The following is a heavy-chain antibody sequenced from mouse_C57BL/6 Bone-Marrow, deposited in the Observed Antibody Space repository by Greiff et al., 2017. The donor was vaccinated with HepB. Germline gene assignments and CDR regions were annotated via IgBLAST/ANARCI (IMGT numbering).Heavy chain of an antibody. CDR3: ARRVTTVPFDY. V-gene: IGHV1-26*01. J-gene: IGHJ2*01. CDR1: GYTFTDYY. Sequence: EVKLQQSGPELVKPGASVKISCKASGYTFTDYYMNWVKQSHGKSLEWIGDINPNNGGTSYNQKFKGKATLTVDKSSSTAYMELRSLTSEDSAVYYCARRVTTVPFDYWGQGTTLTVSS. CDR2: INPNNGGT. D-gene: IGHD1-1*01.